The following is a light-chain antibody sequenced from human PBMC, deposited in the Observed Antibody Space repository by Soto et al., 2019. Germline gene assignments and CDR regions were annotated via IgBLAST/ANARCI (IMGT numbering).Light chain of an antibody. CDR3: QQYDNWPYT. CDR2: GAS. V-gene: IGKV3-15*01. J-gene: IGKJ2*01. Sequence: EIVMTHSPATLSVSPGERATLSCRASQSVSNNLAWYQQKPGQAPRLLIYGASTRATAIPARFSGSGSGTEFTLTISSLQSEDFEVYFCQQYDNWPYTFGQGTKVDI. CDR1: QSVSNN.